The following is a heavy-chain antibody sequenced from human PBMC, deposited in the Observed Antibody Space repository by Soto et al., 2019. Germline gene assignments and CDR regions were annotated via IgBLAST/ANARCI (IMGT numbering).Heavy chain of an antibody. J-gene: IGHJ6*02. CDR2: IDPSDSYT. D-gene: IGHD6-13*01. Sequence: PGESLKISCKGSGYSFTSYWISWVRQMPGKGLEWMGRIDPSDSYTNYSPSFQGHVTISADKSISTAYLQWSSLKASDTAMYYCARHPFRSSSPGITPDYGMDVWGQGTTVTVSS. CDR1: GYSFTSYW. V-gene: IGHV5-10-1*01. CDR3: ARHPFRSSSPGITPDYGMDV.